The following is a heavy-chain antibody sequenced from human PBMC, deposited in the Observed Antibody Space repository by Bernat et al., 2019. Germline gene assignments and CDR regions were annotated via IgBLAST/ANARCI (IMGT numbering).Heavy chain of an antibody. CDR2: IIPILGIA. V-gene: IGHV1-69*08. CDR3: ARDTGYCSSTSCSDY. CDR1: GGTFSSYT. J-gene: IGHJ4*02. D-gene: IGHD2-2*01. Sequence: QVQLVQSGAEVKKPGSSVKVSCKASGGTFSSYTISWVRQAPGQGLEWMGRIIPILGIANYAQKFQGSVTITADKSTSTAYMELSSLRSEDTAVYYCARDTGYCSSTSCSDYWGQGTLVTVSS.